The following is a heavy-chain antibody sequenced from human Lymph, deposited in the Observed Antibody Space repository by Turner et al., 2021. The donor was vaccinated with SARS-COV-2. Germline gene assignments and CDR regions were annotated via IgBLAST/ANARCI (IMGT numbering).Heavy chain of an antibody. J-gene: IGHJ4*02. CDR3: AKERFTLSSGWEDY. CDR1: GFTFSHYA. Sequence: EVQLLGSGGGLVQPGASLGLCGGAAGFTFSHYAMTWLRQAPGKGLEWVSTISGSGGSTYYADSVKGRFTISRDNSKNTLYLQMNSLRAEGTAVYYCAKERFTLSSGWEDYWGQGTLVTVSS. V-gene: IGHV3-23*01. D-gene: IGHD6-19*01. CDR2: ISGSGGST.